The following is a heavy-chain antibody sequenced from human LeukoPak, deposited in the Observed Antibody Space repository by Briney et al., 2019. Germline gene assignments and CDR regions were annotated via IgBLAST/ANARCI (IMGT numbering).Heavy chain of an antibody. Sequence: GGSLRLSCAASGFTFSSYWMHWVRQAPGKGLVWVSRINSDGSSTSYADSVKGRFTISRDNAKNTLYLQMNSLRAEDTAAYHCARAFVRNGMDVWGQGTTVTVSS. CDR2: INSDGSST. CDR3: ARAFVRNGMDV. V-gene: IGHV3-74*01. J-gene: IGHJ6*02. CDR1: GFTFSSYW. D-gene: IGHD2/OR15-2a*01.